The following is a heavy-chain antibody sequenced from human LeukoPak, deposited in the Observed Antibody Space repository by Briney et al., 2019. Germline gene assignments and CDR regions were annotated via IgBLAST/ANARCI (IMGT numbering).Heavy chain of an antibody. CDR1: GFTVSSKY. Sequence: GGSLRLSCAASGFTVSSKYMNWVRQAPGKGLEWVSIIYDGGSTYYADSVRGRFVISRDNSENTLYLHMNNLRAEDTAMYYCTTSYGTKRYFFDNWGQGTLVAVSS. CDR3: TTSYGTKRYFFDN. CDR2: IYDGGST. D-gene: IGHD3-9*01. V-gene: IGHV3-66*01. J-gene: IGHJ4*02.